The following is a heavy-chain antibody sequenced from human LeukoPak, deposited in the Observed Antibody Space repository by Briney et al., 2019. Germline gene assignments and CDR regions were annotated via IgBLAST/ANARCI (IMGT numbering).Heavy chain of an antibody. CDR3: AKDGSWVYYYDSSGYYLDY. CDR1: GFTFSSYS. D-gene: IGHD3-22*01. J-gene: IGHJ4*02. CDR2: ISSSSSTI. Sequence: GGSLRLSCAASGFTFSSYSMNWVRQAPGKGLEWVSYISSSSSTIYYADSVKGRFTISRDNSKNTLYLQMNSLRAEDTAVYYCAKDGSWVYYYDSSGYYLDYWGQGTLVTVSS. V-gene: IGHV3-48*01.